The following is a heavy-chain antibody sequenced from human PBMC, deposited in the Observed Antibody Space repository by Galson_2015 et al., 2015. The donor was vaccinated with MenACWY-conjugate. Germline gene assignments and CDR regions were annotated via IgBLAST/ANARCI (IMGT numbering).Heavy chain of an antibody. CDR1: GGSFSSYG. Sequence: SVKVSCKASGGSFSSYGISWVRQAPGQGLEWMGWISASHGNTKYAQRFQGRVTMTTDKSTSTAYMELTSLTSDDTAVYYCVREMGFFGHWGQGSMVIVSS. V-gene: IGHV1-18*01. CDR3: VREMGFFGH. J-gene: IGHJ1*01. CDR2: ISASHGNT. D-gene: IGHD3-3*01.